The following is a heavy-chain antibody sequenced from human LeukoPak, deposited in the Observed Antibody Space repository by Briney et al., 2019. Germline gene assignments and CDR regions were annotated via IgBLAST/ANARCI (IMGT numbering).Heavy chain of an antibody. CDR3: ARFHSGYDMGEY. V-gene: IGHV4-39*01. Sequence: SETLSLTCTVSGGSISSSNYYWGWIRQPPGKGLEWVGSIYYSGSTYYNPSLKSRVTISVDTSKNQFSLKLSSVTAADTAVYYCARFHSGYDMGEYWGQGTLVTVSS. J-gene: IGHJ4*02. CDR1: GGSISSSNYY. D-gene: IGHD5-12*01. CDR2: IYYSGST.